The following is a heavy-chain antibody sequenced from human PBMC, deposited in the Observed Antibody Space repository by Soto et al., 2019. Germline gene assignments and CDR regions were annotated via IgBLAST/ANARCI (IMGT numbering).Heavy chain of an antibody. CDR1: GGTFSSYA. J-gene: IGHJ4*02. Sequence: QVQLVQSGAEVKKPGSSVKVSCKASGGTFSSYALSWVRQAPGQGLEWMGGIIPIFGTANYSQKFQGRVTITADESTSTAYMELSSLRSEDTAVYYCATHGTTMTTVTYYFDYWGQGTLVTVSS. CDR3: ATHGTTMTTVTYYFDY. CDR2: IIPIFGTA. V-gene: IGHV1-69*01. D-gene: IGHD4-17*01.